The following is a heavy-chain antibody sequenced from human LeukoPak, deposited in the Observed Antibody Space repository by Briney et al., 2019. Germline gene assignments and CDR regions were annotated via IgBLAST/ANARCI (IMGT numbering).Heavy chain of an antibody. CDR3: AKELDTMFFDY. Sequence: GGSLRLSCATSGFTFDRYTIHWVRRAPGKGLEWVSLAGWAGGTTYYSDSVRGRFTISRDSGKNSVYLQMNSLTTDDTAFYFCAKELDTMFFDYWGQGALVTVSS. V-gene: IGHV3-43*01. CDR1: GFTFDRYT. CDR2: AGWAGGTT. D-gene: IGHD3-10*02. J-gene: IGHJ4*02.